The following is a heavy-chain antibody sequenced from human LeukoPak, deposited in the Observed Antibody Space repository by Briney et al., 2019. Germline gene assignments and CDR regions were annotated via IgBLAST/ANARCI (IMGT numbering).Heavy chain of an antibody. V-gene: IGHV1-2*02. D-gene: IGHD2-2*01. CDR3: ASPSRGCSSTSCYRPWDY. CDR2: INPNSGGT. CDR1: GYTFTGYY. J-gene: IGHJ4*02. Sequence: ASVKVSCKASGYTFTGYYTHWVRQAPGQGLEWMGWINPNSGGTNYAQKFQGRVTMTWDTSISTAYMELSRLRSDDTAVYYCASPSRGCSSTSCYRPWDYWGQGTLVTVSS.